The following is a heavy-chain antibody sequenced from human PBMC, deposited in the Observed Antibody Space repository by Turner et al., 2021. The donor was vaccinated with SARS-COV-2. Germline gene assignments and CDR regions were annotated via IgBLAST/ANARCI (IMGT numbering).Heavy chain of an antibody. CDR1: GYTFTGYY. D-gene: IGHD3-22*01. Sequence: QVLLVQSGPEVKKPGVSVQVSCKASGYTFTGYYIHWVRQAPGQGLEWMGWINTASDDTNYEQKFQGRVTMTRNKANSKAYMEVSGLRSDDTAVYYCARFFHDRTVQKGLDVWGQGTTVTVSS. J-gene: IGHJ6*02. V-gene: IGHV1-2*02. CDR2: INTASDDT. CDR3: ARFFHDRTVQKGLDV.